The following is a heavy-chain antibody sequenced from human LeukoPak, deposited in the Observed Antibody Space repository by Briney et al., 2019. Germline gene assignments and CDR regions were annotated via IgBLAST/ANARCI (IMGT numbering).Heavy chain of an antibody. CDR3: ARDRGYDSSGYYHYYFDY. Sequence: GGSLRLSCAASEFTFSSYSMNWVRQAPGKGLEWVSSISSSSSYIYYADSVKGRFTISRDNAKNSLYLQMNSLRAEDTAVYYCARDRGYDSSGYYHYYFDYWGQGTLVTVSS. CDR1: EFTFSSYS. D-gene: IGHD3-22*01. V-gene: IGHV3-21*01. CDR2: ISSSSSYI. J-gene: IGHJ4*02.